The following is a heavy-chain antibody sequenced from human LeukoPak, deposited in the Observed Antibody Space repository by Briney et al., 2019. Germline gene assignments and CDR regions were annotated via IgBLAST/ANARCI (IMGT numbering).Heavy chain of an antibody. J-gene: IGHJ4*02. V-gene: IGHV1-69*05. D-gene: IGHD3-9*01. CDR3: ARQYDILIGHLDY. CDR2: IIPIFGTA. CDR1: GGTFSSYA. Sequence: SVKVSCKASGGTFSSYAISWVRQAPGQGREWMGRIIPIFGTANYAQKFQGRVTITTDESTSTAYMELSSLRSEDTAVYYCARQYDILIGHLDYWGQGTLVTVSS.